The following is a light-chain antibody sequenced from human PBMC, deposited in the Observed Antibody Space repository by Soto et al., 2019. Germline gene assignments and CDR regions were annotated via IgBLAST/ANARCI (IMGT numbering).Light chain of an antibody. Sequence: SYDLTQPPSGSVAPGQTARSTCGGNNIGSKSEHWYQQKPGQAPVLVVYDDSDRPSGIPERFSGSNSGNTATLTISRVEAGDEADYYCQVWASSSDHYVFGTGTKVTVL. CDR3: QVWASSSDHYV. J-gene: IGLJ1*01. V-gene: IGLV3-21*02. CDR1: NIGSKS. CDR2: DDS.